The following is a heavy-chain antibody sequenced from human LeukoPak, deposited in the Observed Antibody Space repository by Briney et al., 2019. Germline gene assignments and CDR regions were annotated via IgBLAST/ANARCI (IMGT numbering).Heavy chain of an antibody. D-gene: IGHD1-26*01. J-gene: IGHJ5*02. CDR1: GYIFTDYY. V-gene: IGHV1-2*02. CDR3: AGEVGATVLGA. Sequence: ASVKVSCKASGYIFTDYYMHWVRQAPGQGLEWMGWIDPNSGGTNSAQKFQGRVTMTRDTSISTAYMELSRLRSDDTAVYYCAGEVGATVLGAWGQGTLVTVSS. CDR2: IDPNSGGT.